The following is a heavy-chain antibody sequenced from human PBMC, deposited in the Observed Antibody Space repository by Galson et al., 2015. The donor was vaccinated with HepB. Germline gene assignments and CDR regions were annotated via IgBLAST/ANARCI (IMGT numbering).Heavy chain of an antibody. CDR3: ARVKRGEWYSFYYYGMDV. Sequence: LRLSCAASEFILSMYWMNWVRQAPGKGLEWVANVKEDGSEKNYVDSVKGRFTISRDNAKNSLYLQMNSLRAEDTAIYYCARVKRGEWYSFYYYGMDVWGQGTTRTVSS. CDR1: EFILSMYW. V-gene: IGHV3-7*05. D-gene: IGHD3-10*01. J-gene: IGHJ6*02. CDR2: VKEDGSEK.